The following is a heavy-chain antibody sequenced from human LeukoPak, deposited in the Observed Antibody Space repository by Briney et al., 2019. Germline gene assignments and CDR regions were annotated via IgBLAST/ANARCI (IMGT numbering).Heavy chain of an antibody. Sequence: GGSLRLSCAASGFTFNSYSMYWVRQAPGKGLEWVANIKQDGSERYYVDSVKGRFTISRDNAKNSLYLQMNSLRAEDTAVYYCARWYRDELARLIDYGMDVWGQGTTVTVSS. D-gene: IGHD6-13*01. J-gene: IGHJ6*02. CDR1: GFTFNSYS. CDR2: IKQDGSER. V-gene: IGHV3-7*01. CDR3: ARWYRDELARLIDYGMDV.